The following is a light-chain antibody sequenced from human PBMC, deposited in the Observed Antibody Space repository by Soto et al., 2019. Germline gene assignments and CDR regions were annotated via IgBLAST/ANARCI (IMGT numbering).Light chain of an antibody. V-gene: IGKV3-11*01. CDR1: QSVSNY. CDR2: DAS. CDR3: QQRSNWPLT. J-gene: IGKJ4*01. Sequence: EIVLTQSPATLSLSPGEGATLSCRASQSVSNYLAWYQQKPGQAPRLLIFDASNRATGIPARVSGSGSGTDFTLTISSLEPEDFAVYYCQQRSNWPLTFGGGTKVEIK.